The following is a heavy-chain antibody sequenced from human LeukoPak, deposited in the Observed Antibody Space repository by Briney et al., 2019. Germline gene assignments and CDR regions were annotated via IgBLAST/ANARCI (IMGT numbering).Heavy chain of an antibody. J-gene: IGHJ4*02. CDR3: ARDKIITGTPTYFDY. CDR1: GFIFSNYG. CDR2: VSGSDGST. V-gene: IGHV3-23*01. Sequence: PGGSLRLSCAASGFIFSNYGMHWVRQAPGKGLEWVSSVSGSDGSTFYADSVKGRFSISRDNSKNTLYLQMNSLRAEDTALYYCARDKIITGTPTYFDYWGQGTLVTVSS. D-gene: IGHD1-20*01.